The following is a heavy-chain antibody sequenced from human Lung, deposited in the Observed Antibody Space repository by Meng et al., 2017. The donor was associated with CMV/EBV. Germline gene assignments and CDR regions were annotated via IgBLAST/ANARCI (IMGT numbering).Heavy chain of an antibody. Sequence: GESLKISCAVSGFTVSSNYMSWVRQALGKGLEWVSVIYTGGITYYANSVKGRFTISRDNSKNTLYLQMNSLRADDTAVYYCAAEGENSGDETRDAFDLWGQGXMVTFSS. V-gene: IGHV3-66*02. J-gene: IGHJ3*01. CDR2: IYTGGIT. CDR3: AAEGENSGDETRDAFDL. CDR1: GFTVSSNY. D-gene: IGHD6-25*01.